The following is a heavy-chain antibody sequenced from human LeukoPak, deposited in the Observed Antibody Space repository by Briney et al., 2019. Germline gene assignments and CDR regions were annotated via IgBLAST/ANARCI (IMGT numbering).Heavy chain of an antibody. CDR2: IYWNDDK. CDR1: GFSLSTSGVG. D-gene: IGHD3-22*01. CDR3: AHSLTYYYDSSLDYRYDY. J-gene: IGHJ4*02. Sequence: SGPTLVKPTQTLTLTCTFCGFSLSTSGVGVGWIRQPPGKALEWLALIYWNDDKRYSPSLKSRLTITKDTSKNQVVLTMANMDPVDTATYYCAHSLTYYYDSSLDYRYDYWGQGTLVTVSS. V-gene: IGHV2-5*01.